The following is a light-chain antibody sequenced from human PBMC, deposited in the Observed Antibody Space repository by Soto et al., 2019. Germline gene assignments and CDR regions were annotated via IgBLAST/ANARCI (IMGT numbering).Light chain of an antibody. CDR3: QQYSAWPLT. Sequence: EIVLTQSPATLSVSPGERAALSCRASQSVSSNLAWYQQKPGQPPRLLIFGASTRATGIPARFSGSGSEAEFTLTISSLQSEDFAVYYCQQYSAWPLTFGGGTKVEIK. J-gene: IGKJ4*01. CDR1: QSVSSN. CDR2: GAS. V-gene: IGKV3D-15*01.